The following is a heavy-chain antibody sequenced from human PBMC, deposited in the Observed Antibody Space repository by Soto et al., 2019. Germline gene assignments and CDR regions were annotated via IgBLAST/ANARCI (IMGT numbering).Heavy chain of an antibody. CDR1: GITFSDAW. CDR2: IKSKTDGGTT. D-gene: IGHD3-10*01. V-gene: IGHV3-15*07. Sequence: GGSLRLSCAASGITFSDAWMNWVRQAPGKGLEWVGRIKSKTDGGTTDYAAPVKDRFTISRDDSKNILFLQMSSLRTEDAAVYYCTTRGEAVRGVSYDAFDIWGQGTMVTVSS. CDR3: TTRGEAVRGVSYDAFDI. J-gene: IGHJ3*02.